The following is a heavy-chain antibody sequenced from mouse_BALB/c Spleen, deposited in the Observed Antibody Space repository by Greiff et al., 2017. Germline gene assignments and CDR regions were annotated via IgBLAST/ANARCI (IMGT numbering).Heavy chain of an antibody. CDR1: GYTFTSYW. CDR2: IYPGNSDT. CDR3: TSYYYGSSYFDD. D-gene: IGHD1-1*01. Sequence: EVQLQQSGTVLARPGASVKMSCKASGYTFTSYWMHWVKQRPGQGLEWIGAIYPGNSDTSYNQKFKGKAKLTAVTSTSTAYMKLSSLTNEDSAVYYCTSYYYGSSYFDDWGQGTTLTVSS. J-gene: IGHJ2*01. V-gene: IGHV1-5*01.